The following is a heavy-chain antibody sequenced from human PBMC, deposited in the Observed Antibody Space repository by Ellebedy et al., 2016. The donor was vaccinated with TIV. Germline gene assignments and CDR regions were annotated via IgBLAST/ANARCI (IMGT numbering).Heavy chain of an antibody. CDR2: TDSDESGT. CDR1: GFIVIRNY. J-gene: IGHJ4*02. D-gene: IGHD1-14*01. Sequence: GESLKISXAASGFIVIRNYMSWVRQAPGKGLVWVSRTDSDESGTSYADSVKGRFTISRDNAKNTLYLQMNSLRAEDTAVYFCARGGNYDRNPFDYWGQGTLVTVSS. V-gene: IGHV3-74*01. CDR3: ARGGNYDRNPFDY.